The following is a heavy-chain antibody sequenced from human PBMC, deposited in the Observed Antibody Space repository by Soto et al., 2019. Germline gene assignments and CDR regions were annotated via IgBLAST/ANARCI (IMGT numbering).Heavy chain of an antibody. J-gene: IGHJ6*03. CDR1: GFTFSGSA. V-gene: IGHV3-73*01. CDR3: TSYQRYFDWLPQPYYYYYMDV. CDR2: IRSKANSYAT. D-gene: IGHD3-9*01. Sequence: GGSLRLSCAASGFTFSGSAMHWVRQASGKGLEWVGRIRSKANSYATAYAASVKGRFTISRDDSKNTAYLQMNSLKTEDTAVYYCTSYQRYFDWLPQPYYYYYMDVWGKGTTVTVSS.